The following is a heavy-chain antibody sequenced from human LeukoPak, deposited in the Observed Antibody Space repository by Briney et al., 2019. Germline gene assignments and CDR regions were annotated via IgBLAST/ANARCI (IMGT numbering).Heavy chain of an antibody. Sequence: ASVKVSCKASGYTFINYDITWVRQAPGQGLEWMGWVNAYNGDTNYGQNFQGRVTVTTDTSTSTGYMEVKSLRSDDTAVYYCARVTLHDYGSGRYAFDIWGQGTMVTVSS. CDR1: GYTFINYD. V-gene: IGHV1-18*01. CDR3: ARVTLHDYGSGRYAFDI. CDR2: VNAYNGDT. D-gene: IGHD3-10*01. J-gene: IGHJ3*02.